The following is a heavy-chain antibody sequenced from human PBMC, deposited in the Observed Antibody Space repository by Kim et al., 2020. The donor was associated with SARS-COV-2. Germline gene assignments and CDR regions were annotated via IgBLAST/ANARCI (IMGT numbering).Heavy chain of an antibody. CDR3: ARAPQRRSNWYNPQNYYYGMDV. Sequence: SVKVSCKASGGTFSSYAITWVRQAPGQGLEWMGRIIPTLDIVNYAQKFQGRVTITADKSTSTTYMELSSLRSEDTAVYYCARAPQRRSNWYNPQNYYYGMDVWGQGTTVTVSS. CDR1: GGTFSSYA. D-gene: IGHD6-13*01. V-gene: IGHV1-69*04. CDR2: IIPTLDIV. J-gene: IGHJ6*02.